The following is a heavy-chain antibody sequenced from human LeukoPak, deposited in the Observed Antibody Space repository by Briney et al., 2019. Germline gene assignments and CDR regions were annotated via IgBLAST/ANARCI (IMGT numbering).Heavy chain of an antibody. D-gene: IGHD5-18*01. V-gene: IGHV4-59*01. Sequence: SETLSLTCTVSGDSITSDYLSWIRQPPGKGLEWIGYIHYSGGPNFNPSLKSRVPMSVARSKNQFSLTLSAVTAEVTAVYYCARRIQLWSYWYFDLWGRGPLVTVSS. J-gene: IGHJ2*01. CDR1: GDSITSDY. CDR2: IHYSGGP. CDR3: ARRIQLWSYWYFDL.